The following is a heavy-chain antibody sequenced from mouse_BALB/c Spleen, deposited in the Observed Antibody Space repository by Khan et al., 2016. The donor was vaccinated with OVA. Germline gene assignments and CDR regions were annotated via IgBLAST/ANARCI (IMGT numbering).Heavy chain of an antibody. CDR2: IWAGGST. Sequence: QVQLKVSGPGLVAPSQSLSITCTVSGFSLTSYGVHWVRQPPGKGLEWLGVIWAGGSTNYNSALMSRLCISKDNFKSQVFLKMNSLQTDDKAMYCWARLEDIRGQGNTLTVSS. CDR1: GFSLTSYG. J-gene: IGHJ2*01. CDR3: ARLEDI. V-gene: IGHV2-9*02. D-gene: IGHD1-3*01.